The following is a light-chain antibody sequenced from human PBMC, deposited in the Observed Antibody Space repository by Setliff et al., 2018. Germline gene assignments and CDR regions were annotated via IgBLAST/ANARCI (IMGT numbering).Light chain of an antibody. J-gene: IGKJ4*01. V-gene: IGKV3-11*01. Sequence: EIVLTQSPATLSLSPGERATLSCRPSQSINNYLAWYQQKPGQAPRLLIYDASKRVTGIPARFSGSGSGTDFTLTISRLEPEDFAVYYCQHRFNWPLTFGGGTKVDIK. CDR2: DAS. CDR1: QSINNY. CDR3: QHRFNWPLT.